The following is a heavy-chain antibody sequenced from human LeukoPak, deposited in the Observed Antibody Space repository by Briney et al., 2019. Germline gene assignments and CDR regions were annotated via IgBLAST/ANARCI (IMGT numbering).Heavy chain of an antibody. CDR3: ARGVYIAAAQYGY. CDR1: GGSISSYY. J-gene: IGHJ4*02. Sequence: PSETLSLTCTVSGGSISSYYWSWIRQPPGKGLEWIGYIYYSGTTNYNPSLKSRVTISVDTSKNQFSLKLSSVTAADAAVYYCARGVYIAAAQYGYWGQGTLVSVSS. CDR2: IYYSGTT. D-gene: IGHD6-13*01. V-gene: IGHV4-59*01.